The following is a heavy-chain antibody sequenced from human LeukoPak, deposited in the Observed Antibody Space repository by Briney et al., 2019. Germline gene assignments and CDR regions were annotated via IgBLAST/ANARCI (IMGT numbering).Heavy chain of an antibody. CDR1: GFTFSAYA. Sequence: GGSLRLSCAASGFTFSAYAMTWVRQAPGKGLEWVSGISGSGSSTYYADSAKGRFTISRDNSKNTLYLQMNSLRAEDTAVYYCARGGWFIVDYWGQGTLVTVSS. J-gene: IGHJ4*02. CDR2: ISGSGSST. V-gene: IGHV3-23*01. D-gene: IGHD3-10*01. CDR3: ARGGWFIVDY.